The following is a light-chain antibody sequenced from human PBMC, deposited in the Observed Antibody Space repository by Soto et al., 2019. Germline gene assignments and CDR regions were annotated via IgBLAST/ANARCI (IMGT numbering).Light chain of an antibody. CDR1: QSISSW. CDR2: DAS. CDR3: QQYNSQYT. Sequence: DIQMTQSPSTLSASVGDRVTITCRASQSISSWLAWYQQKPGKAPKLLIYDASSLESGVPSRFSGSGSGTEVTLTISSLQPDDFATYYCQQYNSQYTFGQGTKLEIK. V-gene: IGKV1-5*01. J-gene: IGKJ2*01.